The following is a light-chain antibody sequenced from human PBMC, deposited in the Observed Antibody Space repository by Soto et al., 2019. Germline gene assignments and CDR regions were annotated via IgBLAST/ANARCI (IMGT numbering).Light chain of an antibody. CDR3: QQSYRTPYS. CDR2: LTS. J-gene: IGKJ2*01. Sequence: DIQMTQSPSSLSASVGDRVTITCRASRSIGNYLNWYQQKPESAPKLLIYLTSSLQSGVPSRFSGSGSGTDFTITIRSLQRVDFATYYCQQSYRTPYSFGQGTKLEIK. CDR1: RSIGNY. V-gene: IGKV1-39*01.